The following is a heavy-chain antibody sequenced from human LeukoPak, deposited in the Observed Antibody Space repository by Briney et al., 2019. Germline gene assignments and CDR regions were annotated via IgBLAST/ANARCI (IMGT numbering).Heavy chain of an antibody. D-gene: IGHD2-8*01. CDR3: AKNGGRSLYYYYMEV. V-gene: IGHV3-23*01. CDR1: GFTFTNYA. Sequence: GGSLRLSCVASGFTFTNYAMSWVRQAPGKGLEWVSGIRDSGDATYYADSVKGRFTISRDNSKKTVYLEMSSLGADDTAVYYCAKNGGRSLYYYYMEVWGRGTAVTVSS. J-gene: IGHJ6*03. CDR2: IRDSGDAT.